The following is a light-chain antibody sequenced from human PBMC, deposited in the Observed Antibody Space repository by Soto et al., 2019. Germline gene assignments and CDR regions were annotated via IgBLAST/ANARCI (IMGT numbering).Light chain of an antibody. V-gene: IGKV1-5*01. CDR2: DAS. J-gene: IGKJ1*01. CDR1: QSISSW. Sequence: DIQMTQSPSTLSASVGDRVTITCRASQSISSWLAWYQQKPGKAPKLLIYDASSLESGVPSRSSGRGSGTEFPRTSLSRKPDDFASYYFKQYNIYWPFGQGTRVEPK. CDR3: KQYNIYWP.